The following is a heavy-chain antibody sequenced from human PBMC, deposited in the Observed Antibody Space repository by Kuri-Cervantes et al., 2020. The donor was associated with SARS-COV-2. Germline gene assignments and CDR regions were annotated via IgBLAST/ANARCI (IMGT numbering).Heavy chain of an antibody. CDR1: GFTFSSYA. D-gene: IGHD6-19*01. J-gene: IGHJ4*02. CDR2: ISYDGSNK. V-gene: IGHV3-30-3*01. CDR3: ARDHRIAVAALDY. Sequence: GGSLRLSCAASGFTFSSYAMHWVRQAPGKGLEWVAVISYDGSNKYYADSVKGRFTISRDNSKNTLYLQMNSLRAEDTAVYYCARDHRIAVAALDYWGQGTLVTVSS.